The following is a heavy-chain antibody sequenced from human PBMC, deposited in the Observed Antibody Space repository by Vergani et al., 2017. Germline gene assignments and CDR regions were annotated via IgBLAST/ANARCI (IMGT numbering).Heavy chain of an antibody. CDR2: INHSGST. J-gene: IGHJ4*02. CDR3: ARGPRYGSGSYLRRARYYFDY. Sequence: QLQLQESGPGLVKPSETLSLTCTVSGGSISSSSYYWGSIRQPPGQGLEWIGEINHSGSTHYNLSLKSRVTISVDTPKHHFSLKLSSVTAADTAVYCCARGPRYGSGSYLRRARYYFDYWGQGTLVTVSS. V-gene: IGHV4-39*07. D-gene: IGHD3-10*01. CDR1: GGSISSSSYY.